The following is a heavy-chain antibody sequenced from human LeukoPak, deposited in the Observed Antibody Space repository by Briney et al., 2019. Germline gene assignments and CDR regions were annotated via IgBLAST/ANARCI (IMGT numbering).Heavy chain of an antibody. J-gene: IGHJ6*02. CDR2: IYYSGST. Sequence: PGGPLRLSCAASGFTFSSYSMNWVRQAPGKGLEWVGYIYYSGSTNYNPSLKSRVTISVDTSKNQFSLKLSSVTAADTAVYYCARVAVAGGPYYYYYGMDVWGQGTTVTVSS. CDR3: ARVAVAGGPYYYYYGMDV. CDR1: GFTFSSYS. V-gene: IGHV4-59*01. D-gene: IGHD6-19*01.